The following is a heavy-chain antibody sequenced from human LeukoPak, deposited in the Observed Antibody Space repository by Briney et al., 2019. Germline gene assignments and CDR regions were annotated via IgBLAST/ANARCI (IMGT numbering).Heavy chain of an antibody. D-gene: IGHD1-26*01. V-gene: IGHV4-34*03. CDR1: GGSFSGYY. CDR2: INHSGST. Sequence: PSETLSLTCAVYGGSFSGYYWSWIRQPPGKGLEWIGEINHSGSTNYNPSLKSRVTISVDTSKNQFSLKLSSVTAADTAVYCATTTIRLGFWGQGTLVTVSS. CDR3: ATTTIRLGF. J-gene: IGHJ4*02.